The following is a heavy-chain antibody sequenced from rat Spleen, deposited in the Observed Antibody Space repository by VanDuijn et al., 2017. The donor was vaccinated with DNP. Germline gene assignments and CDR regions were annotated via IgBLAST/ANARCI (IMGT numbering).Heavy chain of an antibody. CDR3: ARSGFGAVDA. CDR1: GYSFTSYY. V-gene: IGHV1-43*01. CDR2: INTGSGGT. Sequence: QVQLQQSGDELAKPGSSVKISCKASGYSFTSYYISWIKQTTGQGLDYIGYINTGSGGTNYNEKFKGKATLTVDKSSSTAFIQLRGLTPDDSAVYYCARSGFGAVDALGQGTSVIVSS. J-gene: IGHJ4*01. D-gene: IGHD4-4*01.